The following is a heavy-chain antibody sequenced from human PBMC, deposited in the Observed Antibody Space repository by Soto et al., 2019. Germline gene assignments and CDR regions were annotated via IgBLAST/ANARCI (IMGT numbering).Heavy chain of an antibody. V-gene: IGHV3-30*03. J-gene: IGHJ4*02. Sequence: VQLVESGGGVVQPGRSLRLSCAASGFTFSDYAMHWVRQAPGKGLEWVAVVSHDGRNTHYADSVKGRFTISRDSSKNTVSLEMTTLRAEDTAVYYCAVGGRQWLVTSAFNSWGQGALVTVSS. D-gene: IGHD6-19*01. CDR2: VSHDGRNT. CDR3: AVGGRQWLVTSAFNS. CDR1: GFTFSDYA.